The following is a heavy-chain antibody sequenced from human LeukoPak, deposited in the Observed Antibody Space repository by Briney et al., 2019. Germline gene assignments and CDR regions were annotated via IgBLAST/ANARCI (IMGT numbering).Heavy chain of an antibody. CDR2: INHSGST. D-gene: IGHD3-10*01. CDR3: ARHSAPYGSGMGYFDY. Sequence: PSETLSLTCTVSGGSISSYYWSWLRQPPGKGLEWIGEINHSGSTNYKSSLKSRVTISVDTSKNQFSLKLSSVTAADTAVYYCARHSAPYGSGMGYFDYWGQGTLVTVSS. V-gene: IGHV4-34*01. CDR1: GGSISSYY. J-gene: IGHJ4*02.